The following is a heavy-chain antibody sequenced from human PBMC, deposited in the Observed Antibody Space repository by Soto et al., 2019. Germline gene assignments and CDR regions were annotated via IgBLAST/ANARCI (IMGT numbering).Heavy chain of an antibody. V-gene: IGHV1-69*01. CDR3: ANVAAAGTPPYYYYYGMDV. J-gene: IGHJ6*02. Sequence: QVQLVQSGAEVRKPGSSVKVSCKASGGTFSRHAISWVRQAPGQGLEWMGGIIPIFGTANYAQKFQGRVTITADESTSTAYMELSSLRSEDTAVYYCANVAAAGTPPYYYYYGMDVWGQGTTVTVSS. D-gene: IGHD6-13*01. CDR2: IIPIFGTA. CDR1: GGTFSRHA.